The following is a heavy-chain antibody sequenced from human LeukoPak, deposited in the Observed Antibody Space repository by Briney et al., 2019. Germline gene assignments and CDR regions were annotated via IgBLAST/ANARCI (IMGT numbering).Heavy chain of an antibody. CDR2: IYYSGST. J-gene: IGHJ5*02. CDR3: ARGDIVVVPAAILNWFDP. Sequence: KPSETLSLTCTVSGGSISSGGYSWSWIRQHPGKGLEWIGYIYYSGSTYYNLSLKSRVTISVDTSKNQFSLKLSSVTAADTAVYYCARGDIVVVPAAILNWFDPWGQGTLVTVSS. CDR1: GGSISSGGYS. D-gene: IGHD2-2*02. V-gene: IGHV4-31*03.